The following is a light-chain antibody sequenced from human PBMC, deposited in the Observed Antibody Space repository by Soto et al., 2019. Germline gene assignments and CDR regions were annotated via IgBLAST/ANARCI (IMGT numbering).Light chain of an antibody. CDR1: SSDVGTYNY. J-gene: IGLJ1*01. V-gene: IGLV2-14*01. CDR2: EVS. CDR3: TSYTRDTALV. Sequence: QSALTQPASVSGSPGQSITISCTGTSSDVGTYNYVSWYQHHPGKAPKLIIYEVSNRPSGVSNRFSGSKSDSTASLTISGLQAEDEADYHCTSYTRDTALVFGTGTKLTVL.